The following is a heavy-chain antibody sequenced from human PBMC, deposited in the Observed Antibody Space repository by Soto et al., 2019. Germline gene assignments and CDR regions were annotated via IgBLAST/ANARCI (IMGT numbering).Heavy chain of an antibody. J-gene: IGHJ3*02. CDR3: ANPRAYDSSVDAFDI. Sequence: GSLRLSCAASGFSFSAYGMHWVRQAPGKGLEWVALISYDGTNEYYADSVKGRFTISRDNSKNTLYLQMNSLRAEDTAVYYCANPRAYDSSVDAFDIWGQGTMVTVSS. V-gene: IGHV3-30*18. CDR2: ISYDGTNE. D-gene: IGHD3-22*01. CDR1: GFSFSAYG.